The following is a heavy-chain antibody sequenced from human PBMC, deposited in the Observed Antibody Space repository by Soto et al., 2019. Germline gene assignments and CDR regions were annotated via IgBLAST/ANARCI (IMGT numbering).Heavy chain of an antibody. CDR1: GGSISSGGYY. V-gene: IGHV4-31*03. J-gene: IGHJ4*02. CDR2: IYYSGST. Sequence: SETLSLTCTVSGGSISSGGYYWSWIRQHPGKGLEWIGYIYYSGSTYYNPSLKSRVTISVDTSKNQFSLKLSSVTAADTAVYYCARFYGSGSYYSPFDYWGQGTLVTVSS. D-gene: IGHD3-10*01. CDR3: ARFYGSGSYYSPFDY.